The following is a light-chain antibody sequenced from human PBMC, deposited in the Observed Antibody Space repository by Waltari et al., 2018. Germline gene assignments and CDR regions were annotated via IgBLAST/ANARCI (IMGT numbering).Light chain of an antibody. V-gene: IGKV2D-30*01. CDR2: KVS. Sequence: DVVMTQSPLSLPVTLGQPASISCRSSQSLVNSDGNTYLNWFHKRPGQSPRRLIFKVSNWDSGVPERVSGSGSGTDFTLKISRVEAEDVGIYYCMQSTHWPWTFGQGTKVEIK. CDR3: MQSTHWPWT. J-gene: IGKJ1*01. CDR1: QSLVNSDGNTY.